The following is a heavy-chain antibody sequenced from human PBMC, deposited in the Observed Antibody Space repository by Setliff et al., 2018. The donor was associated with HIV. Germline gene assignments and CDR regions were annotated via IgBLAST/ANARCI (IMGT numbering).Heavy chain of an antibody. CDR3: AKSYGSGWSADTFDI. Sequence: SETLSLTCSVSGDSLRGGDYYYNWIRQSPEKGLEWIGYVSHTGYTYYNPSLKSRVDMSLDISKNQFSLNVSFVTAADTAMYYCAKSYGSGWSADTFDIWGQGTVVTVSS. CDR2: VSHTGYT. J-gene: IGHJ3*02. D-gene: IGHD6-19*01. V-gene: IGHV4-30-4*08. CDR1: GDSLRGGDYY.